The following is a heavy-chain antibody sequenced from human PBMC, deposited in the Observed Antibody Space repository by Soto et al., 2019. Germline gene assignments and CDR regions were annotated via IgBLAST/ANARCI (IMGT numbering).Heavy chain of an antibody. CDR3: ARGMITFGGVIVMDYYGMDV. CDR2: IKQDGSEK. D-gene: IGHD3-16*02. CDR1: GFTFSSYW. J-gene: IGHJ6*02. Sequence: GGSLRLSCAASGFTFSSYWMSWVRQAPGKGLEWVANIKQDGSEKYYVDSVKGRFTISRDNAKNSLYLQMNSLRAEDTAVYYCARGMITFGGVIVMDYYGMDVWGQGTTVTVSS. V-gene: IGHV3-7*03.